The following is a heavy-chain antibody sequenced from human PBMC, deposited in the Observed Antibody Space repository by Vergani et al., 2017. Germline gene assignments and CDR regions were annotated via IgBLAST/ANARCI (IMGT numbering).Heavy chain of an antibody. J-gene: IGHJ5*02. D-gene: IGHD3-9*01. CDR1: GGTFSSYA. V-gene: IGHV1-2*04. Sequence: QVQLVQSGAEVKKPGSSVKVSCKASGGTFSSYAISWVRQAPGQGLEWMGWINPNSGGTNYAQKFQGWVTMTRDTSISTAYMELSRLRSDDTAVYYCARTNRGGRYFDWFEARGNWFDPWGQGTLVTVSS. CDR2: INPNSGGT. CDR3: ARTNRGGRYFDWFEARGNWFDP.